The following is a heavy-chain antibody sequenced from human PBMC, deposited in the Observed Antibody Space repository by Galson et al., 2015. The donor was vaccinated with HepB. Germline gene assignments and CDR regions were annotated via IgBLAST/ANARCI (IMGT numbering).Heavy chain of an antibody. V-gene: IGHV3-15*01. CDR3: TTTTYSSGYVAFDI. Sequence: SLRLSCAASGFTFSNAWMNWVRQAPGKGLEWVGRFKSKIDGGTTNYAAPVKGRFTISRHHSKNTLYLQMNSLRTEDTDVYYCTTTTYSSGYVAFDIWGQGTMVTVSS. D-gene: IGHD3-22*01. CDR1: GFTFSNAW. J-gene: IGHJ3*02. CDR2: FKSKIDGGTT.